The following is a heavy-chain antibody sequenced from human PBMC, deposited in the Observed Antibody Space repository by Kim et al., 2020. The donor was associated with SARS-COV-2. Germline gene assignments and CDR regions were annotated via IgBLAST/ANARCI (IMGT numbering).Heavy chain of an antibody. Sequence: VTNYAPKFQGRVTMTRDTSISTAYRELSRLRSDDTAVYYCARVGGNGDYWGQGTLVTVSS. J-gene: IGHJ4*02. CDR2: VT. CDR3: ARVGGNGDY. V-gene: IGHV1-2*02. D-gene: IGHD2-15*01.